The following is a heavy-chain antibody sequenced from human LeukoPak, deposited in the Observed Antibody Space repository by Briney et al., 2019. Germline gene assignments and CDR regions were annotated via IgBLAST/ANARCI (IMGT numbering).Heavy chain of an antibody. Sequence: ASVKVSCKASGYTFTSYYMHWVRHAPGQGLEWMGIINPSGGSTSYAQKFQGRVNMTRDTSTSTVYMELSSLRSEDTAVYYCARDRQAGRFGMDVWGQGTMVTVSS. CDR3: ARDRQAGRFGMDV. J-gene: IGHJ6*02. V-gene: IGHV1-46*01. D-gene: IGHD2-15*01. CDR2: INPSGGST. CDR1: GYTFTSYY.